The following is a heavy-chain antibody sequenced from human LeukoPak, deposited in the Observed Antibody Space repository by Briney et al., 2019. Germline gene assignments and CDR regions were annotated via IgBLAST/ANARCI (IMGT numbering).Heavy chain of an antibody. CDR2: ISYDGSNK. CDR1: GFTFSSYG. V-gene: IGHV3-30*18. CDR3: AKGANDYYDSSGYYPCDY. Sequence: GRSLRLSCAASGFTFSSYGMHWVRQAPGKGLEWVAVISYDGSNKYYADSVKGRFTISRDNSKNTLYLQMNSLRAEDTAVYYCAKGANDYYDSSGYYPCDYWGQGTLVTVSS. D-gene: IGHD3-22*01. J-gene: IGHJ4*02.